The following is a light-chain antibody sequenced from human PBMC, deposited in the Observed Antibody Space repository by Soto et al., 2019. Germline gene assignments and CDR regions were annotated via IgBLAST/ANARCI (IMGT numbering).Light chain of an antibody. J-gene: IGKJ3*01. CDR2: GAS. CDR3: QHYDHLPPFT. V-gene: IGKV1-33*01. CDR1: RDIRKY. Sequence: DIQMTQSPASLSASVGDRVTITCQASRDIRKYLSWYQQKPGRAPKLLIYGASYLETGVPSRFSGSGYGTDFTFTISSLQPEDIATYYCQHYDHLPPFTFGPGTKVAI.